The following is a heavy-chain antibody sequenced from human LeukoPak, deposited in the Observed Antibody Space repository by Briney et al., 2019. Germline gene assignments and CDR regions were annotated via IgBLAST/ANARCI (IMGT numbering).Heavy chain of an antibody. V-gene: IGHV3-23*01. D-gene: IGHD3-3*01. J-gene: IGHJ5*02. CDR1: GFTFSIYA. CDR2: ISGSGDST. CDR3: AKDPDFWSGSHWFDP. Sequence: PGGSLRLSCAASGFTFSIYAMSWVRQAPGKGLEWVSSISGSGDSTYYADSMKGRFTISRDNSKNTVYLQMDSLRVEDTAVYYCAKDPDFWSGSHWFDPWGQGTQVTVSS.